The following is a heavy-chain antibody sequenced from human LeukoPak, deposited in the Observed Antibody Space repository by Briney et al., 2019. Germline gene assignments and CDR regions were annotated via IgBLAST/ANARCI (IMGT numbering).Heavy chain of an antibody. Sequence: GGSLRLSCAASGFTFSSYAMHWVRQAPGKGLEWVAVISYDGSNKYYADSVQGRFTISRDNSQNTLYLQMNRLRAEDTAVYYCAREDGSGPWGQGTLVTVSS. CDR2: ISYDGSNK. D-gene: IGHD3-10*01. CDR1: GFTFSSYA. J-gene: IGHJ5*02. V-gene: IGHV3-30-3*01. CDR3: AREDGSGP.